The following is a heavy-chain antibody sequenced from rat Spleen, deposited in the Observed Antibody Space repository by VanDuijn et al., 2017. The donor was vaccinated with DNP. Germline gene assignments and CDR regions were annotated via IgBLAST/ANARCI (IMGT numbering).Heavy chain of an antibody. D-gene: IGHD1-1*01. CDR1: GFTFSNYG. CDR3: TTFFRITTAPYVMDA. V-gene: IGHV5-19*01. CDR2: ISPSGGST. J-gene: IGHJ4*01. Sequence: EVQLVESGGGLVQPGRSLKLSCAASGFTFSNYGMHWIRQAPTKGLEWVASISPSGGSTYYRDSVKGRFTISRDNAKSTLYLQMDSLRSEDTATYYCTTFFRITTAPYVMDAWGQGTSVTVSS.